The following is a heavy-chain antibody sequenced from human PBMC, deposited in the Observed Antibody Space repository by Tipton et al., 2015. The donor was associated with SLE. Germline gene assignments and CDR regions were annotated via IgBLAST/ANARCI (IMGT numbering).Heavy chain of an antibody. J-gene: IGHJ4*02. CDR2: IYYSGST. Sequence: LRLSCTVSGGSISSYYWSWIRLPPGKGLEWIGYIYYSGSTNYNPSLKSRVTISVDTSKNQFSLKLSSVTAADTAVDYCARRLTRYSGYDYFDYWGQGTLVTVSS. CDR3: ARRLTRYSGYDYFDY. D-gene: IGHD5-12*01. V-gene: IGHV4-59*08. CDR1: GGSISSYY.